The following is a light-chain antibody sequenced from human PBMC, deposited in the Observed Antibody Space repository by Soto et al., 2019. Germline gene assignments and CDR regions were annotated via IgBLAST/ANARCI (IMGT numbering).Light chain of an antibody. Sequence: DIQMTQSPSSLSASVGDRVTITCRASQSISSYLNWYQQKPGKAPKLLIYAASTLQSGVPSRFSGSGSGTDFTLTISSLQPEDFATYYCQQSYNTPPTFGLGTKLEIK. CDR1: QSISSY. CDR2: AAS. J-gene: IGKJ2*01. CDR3: QQSYNTPPT. V-gene: IGKV1-39*01.